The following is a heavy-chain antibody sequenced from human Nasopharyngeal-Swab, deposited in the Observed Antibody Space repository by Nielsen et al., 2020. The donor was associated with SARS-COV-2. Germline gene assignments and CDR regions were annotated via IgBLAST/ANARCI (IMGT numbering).Heavy chain of an antibody. D-gene: IGHD3-3*01. Sequence: WIRQPPGKGLEWVANIKQDGSEKYYTDSVKGRFTISRDNAKNSLYLQMNSLRAEDTAVYYCARNDFWSGYYKVPMDVWGKGTTVTVTS. CDR3: ARNDFWSGYYKVPMDV. J-gene: IGHJ6*03. V-gene: IGHV3-7*03. CDR2: IKQDGSEK.